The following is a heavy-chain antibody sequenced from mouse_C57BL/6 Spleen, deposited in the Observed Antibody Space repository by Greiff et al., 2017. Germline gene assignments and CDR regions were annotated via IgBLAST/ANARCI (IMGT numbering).Heavy chain of an antibody. CDR1: GFTFSSYA. Sequence: EVMLVESGGGLVKPGGSLKLSCAASGFTFSSYAMSWVRQTPEKRLEWVATISDGGSYTYYPDNVKGRFTISRDNAKNNLYLQMSHLKSEDTAMYYCASADGYYPYYAMDYWGQGTSVTVSS. D-gene: IGHD2-3*01. V-gene: IGHV5-4*03. CDR3: ASADGYYPYYAMDY. CDR2: ISDGGSYT. J-gene: IGHJ4*01.